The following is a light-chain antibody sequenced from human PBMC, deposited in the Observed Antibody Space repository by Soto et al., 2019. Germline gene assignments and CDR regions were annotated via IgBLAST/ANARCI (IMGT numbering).Light chain of an antibody. V-gene: IGKV3-11*01. Sequence: EIVLTQSPATLSLSPGERATLSCRARQSVSSYLAWYQQKPGQAPRLLIYDAANRATGIPARFSGSGSETDFTPTLSSLGPAYFAVYYCQHLSNWPLTFGGGTKVEIK. CDR1: QSVSSY. J-gene: IGKJ4*01. CDR3: QHLSNWPLT. CDR2: DAA.